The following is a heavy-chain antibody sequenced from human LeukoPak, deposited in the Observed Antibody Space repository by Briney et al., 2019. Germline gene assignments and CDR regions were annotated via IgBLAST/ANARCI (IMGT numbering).Heavy chain of an antibody. CDR2: ISSSSSYI. CDR1: GFTFSSYA. J-gene: IGHJ4*02. V-gene: IGHV3-21*01. Sequence: PGGSLRLSCAASGFTFSSYAMSWVRQAPGKGLEWVSSISSSSSYIYYADSVKGRFTISRDNAKNSLYLQMNSLRAEDTAVYYCARVRYWSSTSCYAAIPPQSAIGKETYFDYWGQGTPVTVSS. D-gene: IGHD2-2*01. CDR3: ARVRYWSSTSCYAAIPPQSAIGKETYFDY.